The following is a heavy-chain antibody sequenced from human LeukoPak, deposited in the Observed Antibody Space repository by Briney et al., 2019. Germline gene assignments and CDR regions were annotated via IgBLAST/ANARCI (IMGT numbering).Heavy chain of an antibody. CDR2: IYYSGST. D-gene: IGHD2-2*01. CDR1: GGSISSGGYY. Sequence: PSQTLSLTCTVSGGSISSGGYYWSWIRQHPGKGLEWIGYIYYSGSTYYNPSLKSRVTISVDTSKNQFSLKLSSVTAADTAVYYCARWYCTSTTCYVDQWGQGTLVTVSS. CDR3: ARWYCTSTTCYVDQ. J-gene: IGHJ4*02. V-gene: IGHV4-31*03.